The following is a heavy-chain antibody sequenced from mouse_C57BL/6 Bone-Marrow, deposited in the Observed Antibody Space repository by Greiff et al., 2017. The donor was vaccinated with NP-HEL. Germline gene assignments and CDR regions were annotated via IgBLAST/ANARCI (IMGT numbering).Heavy chain of an antibody. V-gene: IGHV5-4*01. CDR3: ARDTPVFY. Sequence: EVQVVESGGGLVKPGGSLKLSCAASGFTFSSYAMSWVRQTPEKRLEWVATISDGGSYTYYPDNVKGRFTISRDNAKNNLYLQMSHLKSEDTAMYYCARDTPVFYWGQGTLVTVSA. CDR2: ISDGGSYT. J-gene: IGHJ3*01. CDR1: GFTFSSYA.